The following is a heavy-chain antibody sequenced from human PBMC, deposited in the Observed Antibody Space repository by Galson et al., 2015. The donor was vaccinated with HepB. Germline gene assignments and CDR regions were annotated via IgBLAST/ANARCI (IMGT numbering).Heavy chain of an antibody. D-gene: IGHD3-22*01. CDR1: DYMFTSYD. CDR3: ARAVSVVDTKRFDY. J-gene: IGHJ4*02. CDR2: IRPYNGNT. Sequence: QSGAEVKKPGASVKVSCKTSDYMFTSYDAAWVRQAPGEGLEWMGWIRPYNGNTHYIQSLQGRVTMTTDTSTATAYMELRSLRSDDTAVYYCARAVSVVDTKRFDYWGQGTPVTVSP. V-gene: IGHV1-18*01.